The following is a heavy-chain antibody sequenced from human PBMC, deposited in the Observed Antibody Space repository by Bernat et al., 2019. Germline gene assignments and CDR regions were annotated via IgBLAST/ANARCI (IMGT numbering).Heavy chain of an antibody. CDR1: GGSISSGDYY. J-gene: IGHJ4*02. V-gene: IGHV4-30-4*01. CDR2: IYYSGST. Sequence: QVQLQESGPGLVKPSQTLSLTCTVSGGSISSGDYYWSCIRQPPGKGLEWIGYIYYSGSTYYNPSLKSRVTIAVDTSKNQFSLKLSSVTAADTAVYYCARGGRGYGDYAAPFDYWGQGTLVTVSS. D-gene: IGHD4-17*01. CDR3: ARGGRGYGDYAAPFDY.